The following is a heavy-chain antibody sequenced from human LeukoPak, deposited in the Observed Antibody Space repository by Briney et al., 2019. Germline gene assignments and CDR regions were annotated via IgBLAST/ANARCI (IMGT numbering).Heavy chain of an antibody. V-gene: IGHV4-61*08. CDR1: GFSLSTSGMC. Sequence: SGPTLVHPTPTLTLTCTFSGFSLSTSGMCVSWIRQPPGKGLEWIGYIYYSGSTNYNPSLKSRVTISVDTSKNQFSLKLSSVTAADTAVYYCARGGVAVADYYYYGMDVWGQGTTVTVSS. CDR2: IYYSGST. CDR3: ARGGVAVADYYYYGMDV. D-gene: IGHD6-19*01. J-gene: IGHJ6*02.